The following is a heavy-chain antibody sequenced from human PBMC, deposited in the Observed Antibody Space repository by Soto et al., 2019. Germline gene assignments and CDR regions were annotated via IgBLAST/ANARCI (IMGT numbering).Heavy chain of an antibody. CDR1: GYSFTSYW. CDR2: IDPSDSYT. V-gene: IGHV5-10-1*01. J-gene: IGHJ6*02. Sequence: PGESLKISCKGSGYSFTSYWISWVRQMPGKGLERVGRIDPSDSYTNYSPSFQGHVTISADKSISTAYLLWSSLKASDTAMYYCAGCGIADRHRWGMDVRRQGTTVTVSS. CDR3: AGCGIADRHRWGMDV. D-gene: IGHD6-13*01.